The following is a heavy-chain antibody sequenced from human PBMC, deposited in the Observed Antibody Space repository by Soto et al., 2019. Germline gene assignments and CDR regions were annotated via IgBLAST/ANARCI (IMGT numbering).Heavy chain of an antibody. CDR3: ARERPPPGDYDGH. V-gene: IGHV4-30-2*01. CDR2: IYHSGST. J-gene: IGHJ4*02. D-gene: IGHD4-17*01. CDR1: GGSISSGGYS. Sequence: SETLSLTCAVSGGSISSGGYSWSWIRQPPGKGLEWIGYIYHSGSTYYNPSLKSRVTISVDRSKNQFSLKLSSVKAADTAVYYCARERPPPGDYDGHWGQGTLVTVS.